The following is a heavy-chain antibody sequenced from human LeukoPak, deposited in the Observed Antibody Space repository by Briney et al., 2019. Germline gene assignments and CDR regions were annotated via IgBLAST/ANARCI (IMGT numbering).Heavy chain of an antibody. J-gene: IGHJ6*03. CDR2: ISGSGSST. Sequence: GGTLRLSCAASGFTFTSYGMSWVRQAPGQGLEWVSTISGSGSSTDYADSVKGRFTISRDSSKNTLYLQMNSLRAEDTAVYYCTKAGRGGAITMVRGVKGDYYYMDVWGKGTTVTISS. CDR3: TKAGRGGAITMVRGVKGDYYYMDV. D-gene: IGHD3-10*01. CDR1: GFTFTSYG. V-gene: IGHV3-23*01.